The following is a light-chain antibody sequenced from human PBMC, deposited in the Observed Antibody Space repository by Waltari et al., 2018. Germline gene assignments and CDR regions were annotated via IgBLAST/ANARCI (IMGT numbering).Light chain of an antibody. V-gene: IGKV1-5*03. J-gene: IGKJ4*01. CDR1: QSISSW. Sequence: DIQMTQSPSTLSASVGDSATITCRASQSISSWLAWYQQKPGKAPKLLIYKASSLESGVPSRFSGSGSGTEFTLTISSLQPDDFATYYCQQYNSYLLTFGGGTKVEIK. CDR3: QQYNSYLLT. CDR2: KAS.